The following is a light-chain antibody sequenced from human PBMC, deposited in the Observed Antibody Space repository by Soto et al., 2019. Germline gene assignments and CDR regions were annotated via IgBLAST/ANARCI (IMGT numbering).Light chain of an antibody. J-gene: IGKJ1*01. CDR1: QDISNS. Sequence: DIQMTQSPSSLSASVGDRVTITCRASQDISNSLAWSQQQPGKVPRLLMYAASTLQAGVASRFSGSGSATDFTLTISSLQPEDVATYYCQKYNSVRWMFGQGTKVEIK. CDR3: QKYNSVRWM. V-gene: IGKV1-27*01. CDR2: AAS.